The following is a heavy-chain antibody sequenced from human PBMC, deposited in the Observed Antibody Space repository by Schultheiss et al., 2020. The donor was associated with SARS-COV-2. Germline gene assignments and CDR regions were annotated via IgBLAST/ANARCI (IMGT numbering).Heavy chain of an antibody. CDR1: GFTFSSYA. D-gene: IGHD6-6*01. CDR2: VKSKSDGGAA. CDR3: YRPFGEAARGFDY. J-gene: IGHJ4*02. V-gene: IGHV3-15*01. Sequence: GESLKISCAASGFTFSSYAMHWVRQAPGKGLEWLGRVKSKSDGGAADYAAPVQGRFTISRDDSKNTLYLQMNSLRSEDTAVYYCYRPFGEAARGFDYWGQGTLVTVSS.